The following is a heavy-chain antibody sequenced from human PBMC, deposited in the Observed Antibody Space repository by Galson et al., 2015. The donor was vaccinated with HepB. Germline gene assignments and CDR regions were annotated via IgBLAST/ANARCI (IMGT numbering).Heavy chain of an antibody. CDR2: IKQDGSEK. V-gene: IGHV3-7*03. CDR1: GFTFSSYW. Sequence: SLRLSCAASGFTFSSYWMSWVRQAPGKGLEWVANIKQDGSEKYYVDSVKGRFTISRDNAKNSLYLQMNSLRAEDTAVYYCARSGEYCTNGVCYTIPWRFDYWGQGTLVTVSS. CDR3: ARSGEYCTNGVCYTIPWRFDY. J-gene: IGHJ4*02. D-gene: IGHD2-8*01.